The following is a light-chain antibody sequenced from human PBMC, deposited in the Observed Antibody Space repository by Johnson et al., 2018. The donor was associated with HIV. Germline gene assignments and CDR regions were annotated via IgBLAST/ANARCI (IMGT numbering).Light chain of an antibody. CDR1: SSNIGNNY. CDR3: ETWDSSLSGV. Sequence: QSVLTQPPSVSAAPGQKVTISCSGSSSNIGNNYVSWYQQLPGTAPKLLIYDNNKRPSGIPDRFSGSKSRTSATLGITGLQTGDAADYYCETWDSSLSGVFGTGTKVTVL. J-gene: IGLJ1*01. CDR2: DNN. V-gene: IGLV1-51*01.